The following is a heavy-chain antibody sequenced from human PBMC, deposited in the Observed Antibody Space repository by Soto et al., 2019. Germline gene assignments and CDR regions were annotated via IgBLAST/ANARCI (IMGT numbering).Heavy chain of an antibody. Sequence: EVQLVETGGGLIQPGGSLRLSCAASGFTVSSNYMSWVRQAPGKGLEWVSVIYSGGSTYYADSVKGRFTISRDNSKNTLYLQMNSLRAEDTAVYYCASHSRDGYNSFDYWGQGTLVTVSS. CDR3: ASHSRDGYNSFDY. D-gene: IGHD5-12*01. CDR1: GFTVSSNY. V-gene: IGHV3-53*02. CDR2: IYSGGST. J-gene: IGHJ4*02.